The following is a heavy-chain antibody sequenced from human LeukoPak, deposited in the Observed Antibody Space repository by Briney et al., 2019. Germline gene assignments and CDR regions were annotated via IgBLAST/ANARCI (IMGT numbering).Heavy chain of an antibody. V-gene: IGHV4-59*01. CDR1: GGSISSCY. CDR3: ARSPYDFWSGYYSFDY. D-gene: IGHD3-3*01. CDR2: IYYSGST. J-gene: IGHJ4*02. Sequence: SETLSLTCTVSGGSISSCYWSWIRQPPGKGLEWIGYIYYSGSTNYNPSLKSRVTISVDTSKNQFSLKLSSVTAADTAVYYCARSPYDFWSGYYSFDYWGQGTLVTVSS.